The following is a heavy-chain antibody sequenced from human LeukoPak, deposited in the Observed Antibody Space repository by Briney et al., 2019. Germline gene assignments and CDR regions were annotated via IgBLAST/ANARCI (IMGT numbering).Heavy chain of an antibody. D-gene: IGHD6-19*01. Sequence: SETLSLTCAVYGGSFSGYYWSWLSQPPGKGLEWIGEINHSGSTNYNPSLKSRVTISVDTSKNQFSLKLSSVTAADTAVYYCARWSSSGWRRLDYWGQGTLVTVSS. CDR3: ARWSSSGWRRLDY. V-gene: IGHV4-34*01. J-gene: IGHJ4*02. CDR2: INHSGST. CDR1: GGSFSGYY.